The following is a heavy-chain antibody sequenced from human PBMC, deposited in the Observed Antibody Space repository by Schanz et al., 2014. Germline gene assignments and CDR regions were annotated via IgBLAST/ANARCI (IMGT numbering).Heavy chain of an antibody. V-gene: IGHV3-23*04. CDR1: GFNFITFA. D-gene: IGHD3-10*01. CDR3: ARAPPLVRGIAGWFGP. Sequence: EVHLVESGGGLVQPGGSLRLSCAASGFNFITFAMSWVRQAPGKGPEWVSAIGGDASRTYYADSVKGRFTISRDNSKTTLYLQMNSMRADDPALYYCARAPPLVRGIAGWFGPWGQGSLVTVSS. CDR2: IGGDASRT. J-gene: IGHJ5*02.